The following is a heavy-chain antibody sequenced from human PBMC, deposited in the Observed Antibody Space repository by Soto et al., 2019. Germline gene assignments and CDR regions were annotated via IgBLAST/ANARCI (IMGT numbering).Heavy chain of an antibody. Sequence: QVQLVESGGGVVQPGRSLRLSCAASGFAFHGYAMHWVRQAPGKGLEWVAIIWYDGSNTYYGYSVKGRFTISRDNSKNTVYLQMNSLRVEDTAVYYCARDLKTRHCDYWGQGILVTVSS. V-gene: IGHV3-33*01. D-gene: IGHD4-17*01. CDR3: ARDLKTRHCDY. J-gene: IGHJ4*02. CDR1: GFAFHGYA. CDR2: IWYDGSNT.